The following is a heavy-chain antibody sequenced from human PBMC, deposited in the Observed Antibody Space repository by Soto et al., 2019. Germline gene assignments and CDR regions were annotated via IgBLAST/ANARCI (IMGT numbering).Heavy chain of an antibody. J-gene: IGHJ3*02. Sequence: QVQLVQSGAEVKEPGASVKVSCKASGYTFTSYGISWVRQAPGQGLEWMGWISAYNGNTNYAQRLQGRVTMTTDTSTSTAYMELSSLRSDDTAVYYCARSYYYDSSGSNAFDIWGQGTMVTVSS. D-gene: IGHD3-22*01. V-gene: IGHV1-18*01. CDR2: ISAYNGNT. CDR1: GYTFTSYG. CDR3: ARSYYYDSSGSNAFDI.